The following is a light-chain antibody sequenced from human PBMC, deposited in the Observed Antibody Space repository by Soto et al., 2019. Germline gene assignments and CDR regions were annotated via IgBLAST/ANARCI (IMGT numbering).Light chain of an antibody. Sequence: DIQRTDSPSTPSGSVLYRVTITFLASQTIISWLAWYQQKPGKAPKLLIYKASTLKSGVPSRFSGSGSGTEFTLTISSLQPDDFATYYCQHYNSYSEAFGQGTKVDIK. CDR3: QHYNSYSEA. CDR2: KAS. V-gene: IGKV1-5*03. J-gene: IGKJ1*01. CDR1: QTIISW.